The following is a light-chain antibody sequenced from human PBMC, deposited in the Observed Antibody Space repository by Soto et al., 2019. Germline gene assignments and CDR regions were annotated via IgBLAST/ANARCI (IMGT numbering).Light chain of an antibody. CDR3: SSYTGSTNL. Sequence: QSVLTQPASVSGSPGQSITISCTGTSSDVGDYNYVSWYQQHPGKVPKPLISEVSNRPSGVSNRFSGSKSGNTASLTISGLQAEDEAEYYCSSYTGSTNLFGTGTKVTVL. CDR2: EVS. J-gene: IGLJ1*01. CDR1: SSDVGDYNY. V-gene: IGLV2-14*01.